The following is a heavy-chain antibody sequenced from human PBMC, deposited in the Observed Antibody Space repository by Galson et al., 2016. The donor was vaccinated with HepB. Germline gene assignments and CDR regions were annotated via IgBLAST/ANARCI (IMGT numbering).Heavy chain of an antibody. D-gene: IGHD4/OR15-4a*01. J-gene: IGHJ4*02. CDR1: GFTVRHYA. CDR2: LNNGAGNT. CDR3: ARDDYSGGRGSPDY. Sequence: SMRLSCAAAGFTVRHYAMRWVRQAPGKGLEWVPGLNNGAGNTGYAESVKVRFTISRDNSKNPLYLQMNSLRTEDTAVEYCARDDYSGGRGSPDYWGQGTLVTVSS. V-gene: IGHV3-23*01.